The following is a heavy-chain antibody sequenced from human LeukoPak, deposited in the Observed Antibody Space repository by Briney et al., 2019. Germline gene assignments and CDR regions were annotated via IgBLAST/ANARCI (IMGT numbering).Heavy chain of an antibody. CDR2: IIPILGIA. J-gene: IGHJ4*02. D-gene: IGHD5-18*01. V-gene: IGHV1-69*04. Sequence: SVKVSCKASGGTFSSYAISWVRQAPGQGLEWMGRIIPILGIANYAQKFQGRVTITADKSTSTAYMELSSLRSEDTAVYYCARPRRGYSYDLFDYWGQGTLVTVSS. CDR3: ARPRRGYSYDLFDY. CDR1: GGTFSSYA.